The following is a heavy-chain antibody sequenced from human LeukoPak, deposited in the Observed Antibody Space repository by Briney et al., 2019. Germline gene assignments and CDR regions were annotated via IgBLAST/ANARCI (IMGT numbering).Heavy chain of an antibody. D-gene: IGHD2-2*01. CDR1: GFTFDDYA. CDR3: AKAVGVVVPAAIFDY. CDR2: ISWNSGSI. V-gene: IGHV3-9*01. J-gene: IGHJ4*02. Sequence: GGSLRLSCAASGFTFDDYAMHWVRQAPGKGLEWVSGISWNSGSIGYADSVKGRFTISRDNAKNSLYLQMNSLRAEDTASYYCAKAVGVVVPAAIFDYWGQGTLVTVSS.